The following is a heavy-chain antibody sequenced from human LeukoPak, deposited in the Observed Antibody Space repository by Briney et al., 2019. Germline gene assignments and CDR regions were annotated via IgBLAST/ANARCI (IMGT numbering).Heavy chain of an antibody. Sequence: GGSLRLSCAASGFTFSSYAMSWVRQAPGKGLEWVSAISGSGGSTYYADSVKGRFTISRDNSKNTLYLQMNSLRAEDTAVYYCARSHCTNGVCPNWFDPWGQGTLVTVSS. CDR2: ISGSGGST. D-gene: IGHD2-8*01. CDR3: ARSHCTNGVCPNWFDP. J-gene: IGHJ5*02. V-gene: IGHV3-23*01. CDR1: GFTFSSYA.